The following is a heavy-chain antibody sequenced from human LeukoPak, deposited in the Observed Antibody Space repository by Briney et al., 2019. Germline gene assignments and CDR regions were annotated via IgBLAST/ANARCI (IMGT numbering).Heavy chain of an antibody. J-gene: IGHJ6*02. CDR3: ARGGYCRCTCCYSHYYGMDV. V-gene: IGHV4-59*01. CDR2: IYYSGST. CDR1: GGTFSSYY. Sequence: PSGTLSLTCTVSGGTFSSYYWSWIRQPPGKGLEWVGDIYYSGSTKYNPSLKSRVTISVDPSKTQFSLKLSSVTAGDSAVYYCARGGYCRCTCCYSHYYGMDVWGQGTTVTVSS. D-gene: IGHD2-2*02.